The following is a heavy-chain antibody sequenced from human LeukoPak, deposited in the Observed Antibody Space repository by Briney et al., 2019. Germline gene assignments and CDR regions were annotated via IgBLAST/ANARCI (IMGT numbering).Heavy chain of an antibody. CDR1: GFTFNNYA. CDR2: ISGSGDST. D-gene: IGHD6-13*01. V-gene: IGHV3-23*01. J-gene: IGHJ4*02. Sequence: GSLRLSCAASGFTFNNYAMSWVRQAPGKGLEWVSAISGSGDSTYYADSVKGRFTISRDNSKNTLYLQMNSLRAEDTAVYSCAKSRIAAAGCFDYWGQGTLVTVSS. CDR3: AKSRIAAAGCFDY.